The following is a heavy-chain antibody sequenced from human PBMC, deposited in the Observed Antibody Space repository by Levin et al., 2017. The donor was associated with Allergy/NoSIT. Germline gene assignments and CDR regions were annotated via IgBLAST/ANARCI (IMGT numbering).Heavy chain of an antibody. V-gene: IGHV4-39*01. CDR1: GGSISSSSYY. Sequence: SETLSLTCTVSGGSISSSSYYWGWIRQPPGKGLEWIGSIYYSGSTYYNPSLKSRVTISVDTSKNQFSLKLSSVTAADTAVYYCARQGLPVLTDYWGQGTLVTVSS. CDR2: IYYSGST. CDR3: ARQGLPVLTDY. J-gene: IGHJ4*02.